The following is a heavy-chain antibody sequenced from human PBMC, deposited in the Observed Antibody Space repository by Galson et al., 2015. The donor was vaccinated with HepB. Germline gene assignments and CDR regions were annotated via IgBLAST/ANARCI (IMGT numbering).Heavy chain of an antibody. Sequence: SLRLSCAASGFTFSSYAMSWVRQAPGKGLEWVSAISGSGGSTYYADSVKGRFTISRDNSKNTLYLQMNSLRAEDTAVYYCATHSNHYDSGWYDYWGQGTLVTVSS. CDR2: ISGSGGST. CDR3: ATHSNHYDSGWYDY. J-gene: IGHJ4*02. D-gene: IGHD3-22*01. V-gene: IGHV3-23*01. CDR1: GFTFSSYA.